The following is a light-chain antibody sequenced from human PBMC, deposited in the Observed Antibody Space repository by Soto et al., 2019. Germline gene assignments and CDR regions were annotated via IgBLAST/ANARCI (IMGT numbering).Light chain of an antibody. Sequence: QSALTQPPSASGSPGQSVTISCTGTSSDVGEYNYVSWYQQYPGKAPKLMIYEVSKRPSGVPDRFSGSKSGNTASLTVSGLQAEYEADYYCSSYAGSNNWVFGGGTKLTVL. CDR2: EVS. J-gene: IGLJ3*02. CDR3: SSYAGSNNWV. V-gene: IGLV2-8*01. CDR1: SSDVGEYNY.